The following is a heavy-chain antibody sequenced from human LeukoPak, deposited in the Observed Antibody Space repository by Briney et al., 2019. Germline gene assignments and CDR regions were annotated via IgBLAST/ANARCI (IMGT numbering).Heavy chain of an antibody. CDR1: GGTFSSYA. Sequence: ASVKVSCKASGGTFSSYAISWVRQAPGQGLEWMGWISANNVNTDYAQKFQGRVTMTRDTSTSTAYMELRSLRSDDTAVYYCARGSSGDYWGQGTLVTVSS. J-gene: IGHJ4*02. CDR3: ARGSSGDY. V-gene: IGHV1-18*01. CDR2: ISANNVNT. D-gene: IGHD6-25*01.